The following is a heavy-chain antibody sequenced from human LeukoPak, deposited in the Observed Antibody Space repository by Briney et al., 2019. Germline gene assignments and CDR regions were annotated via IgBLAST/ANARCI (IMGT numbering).Heavy chain of an antibody. Sequence: PSVTLSLTCTVSGGTISSYYWNWIRQPPGKGLEWIGYIHYSGSNKYNPSLKSRVTILVDTSKNQFSLKLSYVTAADTAVYYCARWYSSGWAFDYWGQGTLVTASS. J-gene: IGHJ4*02. CDR1: GGTISSYY. CDR3: ARWYSSGWAFDY. V-gene: IGHV4-59*08. CDR2: IHYSGSN. D-gene: IGHD6-19*01.